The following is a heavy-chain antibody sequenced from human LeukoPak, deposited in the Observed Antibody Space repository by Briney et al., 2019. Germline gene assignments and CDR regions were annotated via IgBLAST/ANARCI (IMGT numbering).Heavy chain of an antibody. D-gene: IGHD2-8*01. J-gene: IGHJ6*02. V-gene: IGHV3-23*01. CDR1: GFTFSSYA. CDR2: ISASGNGT. CDR3: AKGIGVEVMVFAQYYYFSMDV. Sequence: GGSLRLSCVVSGFTFSSYAVSWVRQAPGKGLEWVSAISASGNGTYYADSVKGRFSISRDNSKNTLFLQMNSLRAEDTAVYYCAKGIGVEVMVFAQYYYFSMDVWGQGTTLTVSS.